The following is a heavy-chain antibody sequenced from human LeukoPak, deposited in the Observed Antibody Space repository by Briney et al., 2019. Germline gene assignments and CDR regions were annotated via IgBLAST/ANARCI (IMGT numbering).Heavy chain of an antibody. D-gene: IGHD6-6*01. CDR3: AKYSSSSSRYNGMDV. J-gene: IGHJ6*02. CDR1: GFTFNYAW. Sequence: GGSLRLSCGASGFTFNYAWMSWVRQVPGKGLEWVSVIYSGGSTYYADSVKGRFTMSRDNSKNTLYLQMNSLRAEDTAVYYCAKYSSSSSRYNGMDVWGQGTTVTVSS. V-gene: IGHV3-53*01. CDR2: IYSGGST.